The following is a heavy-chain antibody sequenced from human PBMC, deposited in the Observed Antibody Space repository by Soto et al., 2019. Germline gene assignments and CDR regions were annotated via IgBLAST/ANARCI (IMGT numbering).Heavy chain of an antibody. CDR2: IIPIFGTA. Sequence: SAVKCSFKASGCTFSSYAISWVRQAPGQVLDCIGGIIPIFGTANYAQKFQGRVTITADESTSTSYMELSSLRSEDTAVYYCAGHMNGMVRGIPTRDYYGMDVWGQRRTVTDSS. CDR1: GCTFSSYA. CDR3: AGHMNGMVRGIPTRDYYGMDV. J-gene: IGHJ6*02. D-gene: IGHD3-10*01. V-gene: IGHV1-69*13.